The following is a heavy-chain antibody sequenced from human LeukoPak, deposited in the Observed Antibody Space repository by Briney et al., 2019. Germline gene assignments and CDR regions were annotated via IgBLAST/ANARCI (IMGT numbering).Heavy chain of an antibody. CDR2: INHSGST. CDR1: GXSXSGYY. Sequence: SLXXXVYGXSXSGYYXSWIRQTPGKGLEWIGEINHSGSTNYNPSLKSRVTISVDTSKNQFSLKLSSVTAADTAVYYCARGFRSWYSDLFDYWGQGTLVTVSS. CDR3: ARGFRSWYSDLFDY. D-gene: IGHD6-13*01. J-gene: IGHJ4*02. V-gene: IGHV4-34*01.